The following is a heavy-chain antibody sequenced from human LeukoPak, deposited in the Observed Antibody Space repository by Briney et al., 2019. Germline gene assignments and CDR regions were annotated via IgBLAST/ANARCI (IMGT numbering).Heavy chain of an antibody. V-gene: IGHV4-39*01. CDR3: ARHQRGRIAAAGYFDY. J-gene: IGHJ4*02. Sequence: SETLSLTCTVSGGSISSSSYYWGWIRQPPGKGLEWIGSIYYSGSTNYNPSLKSRVTISVDTSKNQFSLKLSSVTAADTAVYYCARHQRGRIAAAGYFDYWGQGTLVTVSS. CDR1: GGSISSSSYY. D-gene: IGHD6-13*01. CDR2: IYYSGST.